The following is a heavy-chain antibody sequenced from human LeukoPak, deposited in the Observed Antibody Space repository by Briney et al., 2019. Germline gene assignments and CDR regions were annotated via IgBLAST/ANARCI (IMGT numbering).Heavy chain of an antibody. J-gene: IGHJ4*02. D-gene: IGHD1-26*01. CDR1: GFSFSSYW. Sequence: GGSLRLSCATSGFSFSSYWMSWVRQAPGKGLEWMAKIKQDGSETYYVDSVKGRFTISRDNAKNSVYLQMNSLRAEDTAVYYCARHLGDGEPIFDYWGQGALVTVSS. V-gene: IGHV3-7*05. CDR3: ARHLGDGEPIFDY. CDR2: IKQDGSET.